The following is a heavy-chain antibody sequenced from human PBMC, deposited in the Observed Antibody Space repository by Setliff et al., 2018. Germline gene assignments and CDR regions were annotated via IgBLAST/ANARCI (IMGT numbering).Heavy chain of an antibody. Sequence: PSETLSLTCGVSGYSIISGYYWGWIRQPAGKGLEWIGHIYTSGSTNYNPSLKSRVTILVDTSRNQFSLEVTSVTASDTAVYYCARARSISAADTFDYWGQGTLVTVSS. J-gene: IGHJ4*01. V-gene: IGHV4-61*09. CDR2: IYTSGST. CDR3: ARARSISAADTFDY. D-gene: IGHD6-13*01. CDR1: GYSIISGYY.